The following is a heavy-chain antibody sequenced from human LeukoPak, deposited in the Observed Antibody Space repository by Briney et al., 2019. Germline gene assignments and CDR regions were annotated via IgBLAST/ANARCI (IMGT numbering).Heavy chain of an antibody. D-gene: IGHD1-26*01. V-gene: IGHV3-74*01. CDR2: IKGDGSSI. Sequence: GGSLRLSCAASGFTFGNHWMHWVRQTPGKGLVWVSRIKGDGSSISHADSVKGRFTISRDNAKNTLDLQMNNLRVEDTAVYYCVRDGVGAPPFDYWGEGALVTVSS. J-gene: IGHJ4*02. CDR1: GFTFGNHW. CDR3: VRDGVGAPPFDY.